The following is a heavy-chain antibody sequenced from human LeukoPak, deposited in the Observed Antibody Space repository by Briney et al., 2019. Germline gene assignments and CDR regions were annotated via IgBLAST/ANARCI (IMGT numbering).Heavy chain of an antibody. D-gene: IGHD6-13*01. Sequence: GGSLRLSCAASGFTFSSYSMNWVRQAPGKGLEWVSSISSSSSYIYYADSVKGRFTISSDNAKNSLYLQMNSLRAEDTAVYYCARDGARAGFDPWGQGTLVTVSS. CDR3: ARDGARAGFDP. V-gene: IGHV3-21*01. J-gene: IGHJ5*02. CDR2: ISSSSSYI. CDR1: GFTFSSYS.